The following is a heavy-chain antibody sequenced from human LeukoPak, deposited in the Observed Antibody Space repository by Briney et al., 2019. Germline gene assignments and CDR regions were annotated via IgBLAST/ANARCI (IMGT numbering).Heavy chain of an antibody. J-gene: IGHJ4*02. Sequence: PSETLSLTCAVYGGSFSGYYWSWIRQPPGKGLEWIGEINHSGSTNYNPSLKSRVTISVDTSKNQFSLKLSSVTAADTAVYYCARGRVAAAGSHLDYWGQGTLVTVSS. CDR2: INHSGST. D-gene: IGHD6-13*01. CDR3: ARGRVAAAGSHLDY. CDR1: GGSFSGYY. V-gene: IGHV4-34*01.